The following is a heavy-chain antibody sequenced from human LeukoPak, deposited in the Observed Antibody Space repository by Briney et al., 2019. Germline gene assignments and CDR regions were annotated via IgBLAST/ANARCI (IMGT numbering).Heavy chain of an antibody. J-gene: IGHJ4*02. V-gene: IGHV4-59*01. Sequence: PSETLSLTCTVSGGSISSYYWSWIRQPPGKGLEWIGYDFWSGTSKYNPSLRSRATISVDTSKNRFFLTLTSVTAADTAVYYCARGGDGYNYFDSWGQGILVTVSS. D-gene: IGHD5-24*01. CDR2: DFWSGTS. CDR3: ARGGDGYNYFDS. CDR1: GGSISSYY.